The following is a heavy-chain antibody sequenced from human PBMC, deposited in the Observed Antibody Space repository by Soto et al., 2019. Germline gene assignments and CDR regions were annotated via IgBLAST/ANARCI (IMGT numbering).Heavy chain of an antibody. CDR1: GFEFSAYW. D-gene: IGHD3-16*02. Sequence: EVQLVESGGGLVQPGGSLRLSCAASGFEFSAYWMTWVRQAPGKGLEWVANIKKDGIEKYYGDSVRGRFSVFRDNAKNAAYLQMNRLKGEDTGVYFCARGRYNSCDYTKFLEYWGQGAWVTVSS. V-gene: IGHV3-7*01. J-gene: IGHJ4*02. CDR2: IKKDGIEK. CDR3: ARGRYNSCDYTKFLEY.